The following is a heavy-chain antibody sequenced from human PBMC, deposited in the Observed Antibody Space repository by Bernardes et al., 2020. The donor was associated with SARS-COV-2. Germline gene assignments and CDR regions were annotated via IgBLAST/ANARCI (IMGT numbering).Heavy chain of an antibody. CDR3: ARGRDCGGGRCYPYYYHGMDV. CDR1: GFTFSGDW. V-gene: IGHV3-74*01. CDR2: VNPSGSDT. D-gene: IGHD2-15*01. Sequence: GGSLRLSCAASGFTFSGDWIHWVRQVPGKGLMWVARVNPSGSDTAYADSVRGRFSISRDNAQNLLFLQMNRLRVEDTAVYYCARGRDCGGGRCYPYYYHGMDVWGRGTAVTVSS. J-gene: IGHJ6*02.